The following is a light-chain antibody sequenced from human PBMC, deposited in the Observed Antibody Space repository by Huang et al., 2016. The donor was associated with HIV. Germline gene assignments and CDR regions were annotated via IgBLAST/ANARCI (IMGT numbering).Light chain of an antibody. CDR1: QSLLHSDGKTY. CDR2: GVS. Sequence: DLVMTQTPLSVSVTPGQPASISCKSSQSLLHSDGKTYLSWYLQKPGQSPQLLIYGVSSRFSGVTDRFSGSGSGTDFTLKISRVEAEDVGIYYCMEGIHTRHTFGQGTKLEI. CDR3: MEGIHTRHT. V-gene: IGKV2-29*02. J-gene: IGKJ2*01.